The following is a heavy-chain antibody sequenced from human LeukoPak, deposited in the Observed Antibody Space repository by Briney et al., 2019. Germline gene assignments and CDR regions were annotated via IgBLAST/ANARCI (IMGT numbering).Heavy chain of an antibody. CDR2: ISGSGNTV. Sequence: GGYLRLYCAVSGFTFRDYYMSWIRQAPGKGLEWVSYISGSGNTVYYADSVRGRFTVSRDNAKNSLYLQMNSLRADDTAVFYCAGGSGSYRNDYWGQGTLVTVSS. CDR3: AGGSGSYRNDY. CDR1: GFTFRDYY. V-gene: IGHV3-11*04. J-gene: IGHJ4*02. D-gene: IGHD1-26*01.